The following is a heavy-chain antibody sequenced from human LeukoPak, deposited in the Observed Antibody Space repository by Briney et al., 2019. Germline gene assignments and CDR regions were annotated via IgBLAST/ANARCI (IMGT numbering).Heavy chain of an antibody. CDR3: AELGITMIEGV. D-gene: IGHD3-22*01. V-gene: IGHV3-7*01. CDR1: GFTSTTYW. CDR2: IKQDGAEK. Sequence: PGGSLRLSCAASGFTSTTYWMSWVRQAPGKGLEWVANIKQDGAEKYYVDSVKGRFTISRDNAKNSLYLQMNSLRAEDTAVYYCAELGITMIEGVWGKGTTVTISS. J-gene: IGHJ6*04.